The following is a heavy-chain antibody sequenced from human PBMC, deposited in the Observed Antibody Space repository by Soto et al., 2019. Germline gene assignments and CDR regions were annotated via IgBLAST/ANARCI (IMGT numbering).Heavy chain of an antibody. CDR2: IYSGGST. D-gene: IGHD3-9*01. J-gene: IGHJ3*02. Sequence: GGSLRLSCAASGFTVSSNYMSWVRQAPGKGLEWVSVIYSGGSTYYADSVKGRFTISRHNSKNTLYLQMNSLRAEDTAVYYCARRAYDILTGYYAFDIWGQGTMVTVSS. CDR1: GFTVSSNY. CDR3: ARRAYDILTGYYAFDI. V-gene: IGHV3-53*04.